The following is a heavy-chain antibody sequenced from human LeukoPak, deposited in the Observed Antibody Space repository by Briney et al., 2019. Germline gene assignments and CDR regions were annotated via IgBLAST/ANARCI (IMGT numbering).Heavy chain of an antibody. D-gene: IGHD3-22*01. Sequence: ASVKVSCKASGYSFVGYGITWVRQAPGQGLEWMGWFNPENGNTNYAQKVQGRVTMTADTSTSTSYMELRSLRSDDTAVYFCARDGLYNSGSRAFDIWGQGTMVTVSS. CDR3: ARDGLYNSGSRAFDI. CDR2: FNPENGNT. J-gene: IGHJ3*02. V-gene: IGHV1-18*01. CDR1: GYSFVGYG.